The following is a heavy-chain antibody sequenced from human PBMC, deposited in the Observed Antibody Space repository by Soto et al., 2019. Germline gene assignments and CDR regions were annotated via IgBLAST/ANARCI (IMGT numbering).Heavy chain of an antibody. Sequence: PSETLSLTCAVYGGSFSGYYWSWIRQPPGKGLEWIGEINHSGSTNYNPSLKSRVTISVDTSKNQFSLKLSSVTAADTAVYYCARWSSLNWFEPWGQGTLVTVSS. V-gene: IGHV4-34*01. J-gene: IGHJ5*02. CDR3: ARWSSLNWFEP. CDR1: GGSFSGYY. D-gene: IGHD6-13*01. CDR2: INHSGST.